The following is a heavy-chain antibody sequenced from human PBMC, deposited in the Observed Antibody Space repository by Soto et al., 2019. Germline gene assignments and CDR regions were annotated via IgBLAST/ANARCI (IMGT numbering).Heavy chain of an antibody. V-gene: IGHV3-33*01. J-gene: IGHJ6*02. Sequence: QVQLVESGGGVVQPGRSLRLSCAASGFTFSSYCMHWVRQAPGKGLEWVAVIWYDGSNQYYADSVKGRFTISRDNSKNTLSLQMNSLRAEDTAVYYCARESKYYDFWSGIYYYYGMDVWGQGTTVTVS. CDR1: GFTFSSYC. D-gene: IGHD3-3*01. CDR2: IWYDGSNQ. CDR3: ARESKYYDFWSGIYYYYGMDV.